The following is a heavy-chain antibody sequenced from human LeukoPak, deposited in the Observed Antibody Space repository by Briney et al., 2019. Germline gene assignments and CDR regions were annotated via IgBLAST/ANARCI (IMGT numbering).Heavy chain of an antibody. CDR1: GFTFSSYA. CDR3: ARVGSGSMIVGGSYYGMDV. CDR2: ISYDGSNK. J-gene: IGHJ6*02. Sequence: TGGSLRLSCAASGFTFSSYAMHWVRQAPGKGLEWVAVISYDGSNKYYADSVKGRFTISRDNSKNTLYLQMNSLRAEDTAVYYCARVGSGSMIVGGSYYGMDVWGQGTTVTVSS. V-gene: IGHV3-30-3*01. D-gene: IGHD3-22*01.